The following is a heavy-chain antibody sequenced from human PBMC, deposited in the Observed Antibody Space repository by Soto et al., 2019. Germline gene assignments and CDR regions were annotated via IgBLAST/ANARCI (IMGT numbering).Heavy chain of an antibody. V-gene: IGHV1-18*03. Sequence: QVQLVQSGAEVKKPGASVKVSCKASGYTFTSYGISWVRQAPGQGLEWMGWISAYNGNTNYAQKLQGRVTMTTDTSPSTADMERRSLRSDDMAVYYCATEDYYGSGSEGSLGYWGQGTLVTVSS. CDR2: ISAYNGNT. D-gene: IGHD3-10*01. CDR3: ATEDYYGSGSEGSLGY. J-gene: IGHJ4*02. CDR1: GYTFTSYG.